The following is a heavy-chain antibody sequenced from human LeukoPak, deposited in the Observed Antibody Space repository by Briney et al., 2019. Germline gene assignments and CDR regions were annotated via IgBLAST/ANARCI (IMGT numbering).Heavy chain of an antibody. CDR2: ISSSSSYI. J-gene: IGHJ4*02. CDR1: GFTFSSYS. Sequence: GGSLRLSCAASGFTFSSYSMNWVRQAPGKGLEWVSSISSSSSYIYYADSVKGRFTISRDNAKNSLYLQMNSLRAEDTAVYYCAGDRYSYPHLFDYWGQGTLVTVSS. V-gene: IGHV3-21*01. D-gene: IGHD5-18*01. CDR3: AGDRYSYPHLFDY.